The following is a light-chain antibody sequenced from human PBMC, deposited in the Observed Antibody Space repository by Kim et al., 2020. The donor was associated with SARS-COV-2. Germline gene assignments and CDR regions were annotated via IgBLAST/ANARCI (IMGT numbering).Light chain of an antibody. V-gene: IGKV3-20*01. J-gene: IGKJ5*01. CDR1: ESVGSSN. CDR3: QQFGGSPPIT. Sequence: PGERATLPCRASESVGSSNLAGYQQKPGQAPRRLIFGASSRATGIPDRFSGSGSGTDFTLTISRLEPEDFAVYYCQQFGGSPPITFGQGTRLEIK. CDR2: GAS.